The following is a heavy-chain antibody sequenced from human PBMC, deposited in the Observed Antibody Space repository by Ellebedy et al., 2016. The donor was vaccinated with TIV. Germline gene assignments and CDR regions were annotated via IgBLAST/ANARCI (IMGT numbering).Heavy chain of an antibody. J-gene: IGHJ4*02. D-gene: IGHD4-23*01. CDR1: GFTVSTNY. V-gene: IGHV3-53*01. Sequence: PGGSLRLSCAASGFTVSTNYMNWVRQAPGTGLEWVSVIYSGADGGDTYYADSVKGRFTISRDNSKNTLSLQMNSLRAEDTAVYYCARDAADTGGKLDYWGQGALVTVSS. CDR3: ARDAADTGGKLDY. CDR2: IYSGADGGDT.